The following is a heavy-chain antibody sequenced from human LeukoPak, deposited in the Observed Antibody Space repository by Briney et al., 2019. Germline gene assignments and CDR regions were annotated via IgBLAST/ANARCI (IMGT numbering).Heavy chain of an antibody. J-gene: IGHJ6*02. CDR2: INHSGST. D-gene: IGHD3-10*01. CDR3: ARGHGSGSYYYYYGMDV. V-gene: IGHV4-34*01. Sequence: SETLSLTCAVYGGSFSGYYWSWIRQPPGKGLEWIGEINHSGSTNYNPSLKSRVTISVDTSKNQFSLKLSPVTAADTAVYYCARGHGSGSYYYYYGMDVWGQGTTVTVSS. CDR1: GGSFSGYY.